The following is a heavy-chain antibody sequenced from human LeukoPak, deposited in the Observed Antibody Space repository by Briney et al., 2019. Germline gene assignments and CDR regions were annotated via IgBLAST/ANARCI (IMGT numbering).Heavy chain of an antibody. Sequence: PGGSLRLSCAASGFTVSSNYMSWVRQAPGKGLEWVSVIYSGGSIYYADSVKGRYTISRDNSKNTLYLQMNSLRAEDTAVYYCASTSNRVWFGEWLWGQGTLVTVSS. CDR2: IYSGGSI. J-gene: IGHJ4*02. CDR3: ASTSNRVWFGEWL. D-gene: IGHD3-10*01. V-gene: IGHV3-66*01. CDR1: GFTVSSNY.